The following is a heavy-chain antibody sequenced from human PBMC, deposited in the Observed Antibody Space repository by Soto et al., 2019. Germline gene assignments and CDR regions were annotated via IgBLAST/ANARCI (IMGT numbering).Heavy chain of an antibody. D-gene: IGHD3-10*01. J-gene: IGHJ4*02. Sequence: SETLSLTCTVSGGSISSSSYYWGWIRQPPGKGLEWIGSIYYSGSTYYNPSLKSRVTISVDTSKNQFSLKLSSVTAADTAVYYCARHKCYYGSGSRRTPYFDYWGQGTLVTVSS. V-gene: IGHV4-39*01. CDR1: GGSISSSSYY. CDR2: IYYSGST. CDR3: ARHKCYYGSGSRRTPYFDY.